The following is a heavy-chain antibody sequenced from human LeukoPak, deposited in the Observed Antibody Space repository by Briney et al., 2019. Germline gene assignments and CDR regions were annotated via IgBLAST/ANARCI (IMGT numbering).Heavy chain of an antibody. Sequence: GGSLRLSCAASGFIFSSYWRSWVRQAPGKGLEWVSVIYSGGSTYYADSVKGRFTISRDNSKNTLYLQMNSLRAEDTAVYYCARSSFLWFGELSEFDYWGQGTLVTVSS. CDR2: IYSGGST. J-gene: IGHJ4*02. D-gene: IGHD3-10*01. CDR3: ARSSFLWFGELSEFDY. V-gene: IGHV3-66*01. CDR1: GFIFSSYW.